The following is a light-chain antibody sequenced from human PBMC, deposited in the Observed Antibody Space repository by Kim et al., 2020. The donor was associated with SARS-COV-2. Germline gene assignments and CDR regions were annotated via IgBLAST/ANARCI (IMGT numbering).Light chain of an antibody. J-gene: IGKJ4*01. CDR1: QSVSSSF. Sequence: EIVLTQSPGTLSLSPGDRATLSCRASQSVSSSFLAWYQQRPGLAPRLLISGATTRASGIPDRFSGSGSGTVFTLTISRLEPEDFAVYYCQQYGSSPLTFGGGTKLEIK. V-gene: IGKV3-20*01. CDR2: GAT. CDR3: QQYGSSPLT.